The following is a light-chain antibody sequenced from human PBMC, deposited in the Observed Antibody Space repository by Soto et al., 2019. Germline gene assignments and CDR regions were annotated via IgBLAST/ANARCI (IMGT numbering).Light chain of an antibody. CDR1: QSVSSSY. V-gene: IGKV3-20*01. CDR3: QQYGSSPRT. CDR2: GAS. J-gene: IGKJ1*01. Sequence: EIVLPQSPGTLSLSPGERATLSCRASQSVSSSYLAWYQQKPGQAPRLLIYGASSSATGIPDRFSVSGSGTGFTLTISRLEPEDFAVYYCQQYGSSPRTFGQGTKVEIK.